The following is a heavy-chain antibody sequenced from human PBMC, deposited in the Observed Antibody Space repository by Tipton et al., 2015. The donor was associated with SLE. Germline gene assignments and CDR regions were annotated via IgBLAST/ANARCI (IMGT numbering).Heavy chain of an antibody. CDR1: GFTFSSYE. CDR3: AREAPGGYVAEYFQH. CDR2: ISSSGSTI. V-gene: IGHV3-48*03. D-gene: IGHD3-22*01. J-gene: IGHJ1*01. Sequence: LRLSCAASGFTFSSYEMNWVRQAPGKGLEWVSYISSSGSTIYYADSVKGRFTISRDNAKNSLYLQMNSLRAEDTAVYYCAREAPGGYVAEYFQHWGQGTLVTVSS.